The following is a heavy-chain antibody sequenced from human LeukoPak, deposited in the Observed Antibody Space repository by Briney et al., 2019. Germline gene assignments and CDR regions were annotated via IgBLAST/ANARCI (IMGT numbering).Heavy chain of an antibody. CDR3: ARDLGRDPTTYGMDV. V-gene: IGHV1-69*04. CDR2: IIPILGIA. D-gene: IGHD1-14*01. CDR1: GGTFSSYA. Sequence: ASVTVSCKASGGTFSSYAISWVRQAPGQGLEWMGRIIPILGIANYAQKFQGRVTITADKSTSTAYMELSSLRSEDTAVYYCARDLGRDPTTYGMDVWGQGTTVTVSS. J-gene: IGHJ6*02.